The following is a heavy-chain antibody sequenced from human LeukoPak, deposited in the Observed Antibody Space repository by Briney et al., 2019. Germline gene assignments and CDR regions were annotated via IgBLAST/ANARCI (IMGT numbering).Heavy chain of an antibody. V-gene: IGHV3-21*01. CDR2: ISSSTRYI. CDR1: GFALSSYG. D-gene: IGHD2-8*01. CDR3: AREMDFYYYDMDV. Sequence: GGSLRLSCAASGFALSSYGMDWVRQAPGKGLEWVSSISSSTRYIYYADSGKGRFTISRDSAKNSLYLQMNSLRAEDSAVYYCAREMDFYYYDMDVWGQGTTVTVSS. J-gene: IGHJ6*02.